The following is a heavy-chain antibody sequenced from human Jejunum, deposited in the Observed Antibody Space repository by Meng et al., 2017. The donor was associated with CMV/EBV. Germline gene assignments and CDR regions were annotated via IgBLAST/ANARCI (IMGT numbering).Heavy chain of an antibody. CDR1: GGSISGYY. D-gene: IGHD3-10*01. V-gene: IGHV4-59*01. CDR2: IHYGGST. J-gene: IGHJ6*02. CDR3: ARIGLDRGPKPYGMDV. Sequence: GGSISGYYWGWIRQPPGKGLEWIGYIHYGGSTNYEPSLESRVTISVDTTKNQFSLKVSSVTAADTAVYYCARIGLDRGPKPYGMDVWGQGTTVTVSS.